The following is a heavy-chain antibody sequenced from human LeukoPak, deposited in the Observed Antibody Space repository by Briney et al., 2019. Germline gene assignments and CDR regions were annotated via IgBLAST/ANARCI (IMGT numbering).Heavy chain of an antibody. J-gene: IGHJ4*02. CDR3: ARGDFEY. V-gene: IGHV3-66*01. Sequence: PGGSLRLSCAASGFTVGTDFVSWVRQAPGRGLEWVSTIFSGGSTYYADSVKGRFTISRDSSRNTAYLQMSSLRAEDTAVYYCARGDFEYWGQGTLVTVSS. CDR2: IFSGGST. CDR1: GFTVGTDF.